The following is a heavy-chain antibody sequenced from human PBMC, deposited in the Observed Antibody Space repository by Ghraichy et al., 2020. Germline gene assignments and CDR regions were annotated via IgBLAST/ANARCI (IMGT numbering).Heavy chain of an antibody. D-gene: IGHD2-8*02. CDR3: ARDRVRHGCTGGVCYSGKDYGMDV. CDR2: IGTAGDT. Sequence: GGSLRLSCAASGFTFSSYDMHWVRQATGKGLEWVSAIGTAGDTYYPGSVKGRFTISRENAKNSLYLQMNSLRAGDTAVYYCARDRVRHGCTGGVCYSGKDYGMDVWGQGTTVTVSS. J-gene: IGHJ6*02. V-gene: IGHV3-13*01. CDR1: GFTFSSYD.